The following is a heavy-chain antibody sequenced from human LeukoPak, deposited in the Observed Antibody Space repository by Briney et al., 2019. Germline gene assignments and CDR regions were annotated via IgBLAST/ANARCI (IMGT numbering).Heavy chain of an antibody. D-gene: IGHD3-3*01. CDR2: IKQDGSEK. CDR1: GFTFSSYW. J-gene: IGHJ4*02. CDR3: ASEIIFGSFDY. Sequence: GSLRLSCAASGFTFSSYWMSWVRQAPGKGLEWVANIKQDGSEKYYVDSVKGRFTISRDNSKNTLYLQMNSLRAEDTAVYYCASEIIFGSFDYWGQGTLVTVSS. V-gene: IGHV3-7*01.